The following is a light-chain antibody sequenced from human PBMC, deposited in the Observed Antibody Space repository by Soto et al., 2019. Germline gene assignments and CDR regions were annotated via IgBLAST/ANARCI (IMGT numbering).Light chain of an antibody. J-gene: IGKJ1*01. V-gene: IGKV1-5*03. CDR1: QSISTL. CDR2: KMS. Sequence: DIPMTQYPSTMSGSVGDRVAITCRASQSISTLLAWYQQKPGKAPNLLVYKMSVLESGVPSRFSGSGPGTEFNLTISSLQPDDFATYYCQHYSSYPWTFGQGNNVEIK. CDR3: QHYSSYPWT.